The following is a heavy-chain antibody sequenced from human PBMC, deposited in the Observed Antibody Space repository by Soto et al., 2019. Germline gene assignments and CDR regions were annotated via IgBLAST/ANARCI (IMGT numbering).Heavy chain of an antibody. CDR1: GGSISSGGYS. CDR3: ARTESGTFDP. J-gene: IGHJ5*02. V-gene: IGHV4-30-2*01. D-gene: IGHD1-7*01. CDR2: IYHSGST. Sequence: QLQLQESGSGLVKPSQTLSLTCAVSGGSISSGGYSWSWIRQPPGKGLEWIGYIYHSGSTYYNPSRXRRVTISVDRSKNQFSLKLSSVTAADTAVYYCARTESGTFDPWGQGTLVTVSS.